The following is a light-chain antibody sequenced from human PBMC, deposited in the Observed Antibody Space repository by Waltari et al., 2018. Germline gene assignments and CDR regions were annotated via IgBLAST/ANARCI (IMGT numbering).Light chain of an antibody. Sequence: EIVLTQSPATLSLSPGERATLSCRARQSVSNFLAWYQQKPGQAPRLLIYEASKRATGIPARFSGSGSGTDFTLTISSLEPEDFAVYYCQQRSNWPPLTFGGGTKVEIK. CDR1: QSVSNF. CDR2: EAS. CDR3: QQRSNWPPLT. V-gene: IGKV3-11*01. J-gene: IGKJ4*01.